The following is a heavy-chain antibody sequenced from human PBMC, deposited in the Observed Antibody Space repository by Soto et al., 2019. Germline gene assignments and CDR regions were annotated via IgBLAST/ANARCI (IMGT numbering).Heavy chain of an antibody. CDR3: ARDQSGWYMY. CDR2: IIPIFGTA. CDR1: GGTFSSYA. D-gene: IGHD6-19*01. Sequence: SVKVSCKASGGTFSSYAISWVRQAPGQGLEWMGGIIPIFGTANYAQKFQGRVTITADKSTSTAYMEPSSLRSEDTAAYYCARDQSGWYMYWGQGTLVTVSS. V-gene: IGHV1-69*06. J-gene: IGHJ4*02.